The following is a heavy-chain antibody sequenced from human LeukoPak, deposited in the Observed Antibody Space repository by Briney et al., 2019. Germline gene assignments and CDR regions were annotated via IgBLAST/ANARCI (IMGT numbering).Heavy chain of an antibody. D-gene: IGHD5-12*01. CDR3: ARGYVDIVATIGDAFDI. CDR2: IIPIFGTA. J-gene: IGHJ3*02. Sequence: ASVKVSCKASGYTFTSYGISWVRQAPGQGLEWMGGIIPIFGTANYAQKFQGRVTITTDESTSTAYMELSSLRSEDTAVYYCARGYVDIVATIGDAFDIWGQGTMVTVSS. V-gene: IGHV1-69*05. CDR1: GYTFTSYG.